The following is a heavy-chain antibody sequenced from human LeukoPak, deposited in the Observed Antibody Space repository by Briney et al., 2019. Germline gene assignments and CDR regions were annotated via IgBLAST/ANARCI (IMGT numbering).Heavy chain of an antibody. V-gene: IGHV1-2*02. J-gene: IGHJ4*02. Sequence: ASVKVSCKASGYTFTGYYMHWVRQAPGQGLEWMGWINPNSGGTNYAQEFQGRVTMTRDTSISTAYMELSRLRSDDTAVYYCAREGGYSGYDEFDYWGQGTLVTVSS. D-gene: IGHD5-12*01. CDR1: GYTFTGYY. CDR2: INPNSGGT. CDR3: AREGGYSGYDEFDY.